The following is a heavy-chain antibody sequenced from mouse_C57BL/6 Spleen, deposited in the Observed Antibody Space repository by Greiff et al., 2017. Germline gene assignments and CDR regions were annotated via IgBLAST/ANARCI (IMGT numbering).Heavy chain of an antibody. CDR2: INPRTGGT. J-gene: IGHJ3*01. CDR1: GYSFTGSY. D-gene: IGHD3-2*02. CDR3: ASTAQATLFAY. Sequence: EVQLQQSGPELVKPGASVKISCKASGYSFTGSYMTWVKQSPEKSLEWIGEINPRTGGTTYNQKFKAKATLTVDKSSSTAYMQRESRTSEDSAVYYCASTAQATLFAYWGQGTLVTVSA. V-gene: IGHV1-42*01.